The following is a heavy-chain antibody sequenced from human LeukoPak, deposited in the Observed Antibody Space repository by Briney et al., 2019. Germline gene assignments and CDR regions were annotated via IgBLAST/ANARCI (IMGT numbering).Heavy chain of an antibody. CDR1: GGSFSSYY. D-gene: IGHD1-1*01. Sequence: PSETLSPTCTVSGGSFSSYYWTWIRQPAGKRLEWIGRIYSSGSTNYNPSLRSRVTISVDKSKNQFSLNLSSVTAADTGVYYCAREYTSTSGRHFDYWGQGTLVTVPS. CDR2: IYSSGST. V-gene: IGHV4-4*07. CDR3: AREYTSTSGRHFDY. J-gene: IGHJ4*02.